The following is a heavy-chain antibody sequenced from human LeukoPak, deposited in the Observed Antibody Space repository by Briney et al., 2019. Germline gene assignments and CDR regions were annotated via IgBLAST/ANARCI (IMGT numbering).Heavy chain of an antibody. D-gene: IGHD6-13*01. V-gene: IGHV3-13*01. Sequence: GGSLRLSCAASGFNFSRYDMHWVRQPTGKGLEWVSGIGTAGEIYYPGSVKGRFTISRENAKNSLYLQMNSLRAGDTAVYYCARTGYSSSPGIMDVWGKGTTVTISS. CDR1: GFNFSRYD. J-gene: IGHJ6*03. CDR3: ARTGYSSSPGIMDV. CDR2: IGTAGEI.